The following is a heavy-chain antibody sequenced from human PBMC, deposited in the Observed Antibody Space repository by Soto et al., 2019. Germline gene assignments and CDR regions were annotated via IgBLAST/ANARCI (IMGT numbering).Heavy chain of an antibody. Sequence: PGGSLRLSCAASGFTFSSYSMNWVRQAPGKGPEWVSSISSSSSYIYYADSVKGRFTISRDNAKNSLYLQRNSRRAEDTAVYYCARDQLEAYDILPFTWFDPWAQGTLVTVSS. D-gene: IGHD3-9*01. V-gene: IGHV3-21*01. CDR3: ARDQLEAYDILPFTWFDP. CDR1: GFTFSSYS. CDR2: ISSSSSYI. J-gene: IGHJ5*02.